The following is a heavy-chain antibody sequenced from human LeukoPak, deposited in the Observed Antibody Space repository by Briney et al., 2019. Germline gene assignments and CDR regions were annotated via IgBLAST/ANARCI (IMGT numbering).Heavy chain of an antibody. Sequence: VASVKVSCKASGFSFTGYDMHWVRQAPGQGLEWMGWINPNTGDTNYAQKFQGRATMTRDTSINTAYLEVSRLKSEDTAVYYCARVGSWYNNHNWFDPWGQGTLVTVSS. CDR1: GFSFTGYD. D-gene: IGHD6-13*01. V-gene: IGHV1-2*02. J-gene: IGHJ5*02. CDR2: INPNTGDT. CDR3: ARVGSWYNNHNWFDP.